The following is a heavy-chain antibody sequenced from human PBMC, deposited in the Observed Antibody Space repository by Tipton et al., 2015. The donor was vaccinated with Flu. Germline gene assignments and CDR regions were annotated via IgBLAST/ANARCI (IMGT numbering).Heavy chain of an antibody. V-gene: IGHV4-39*02. CDR3: ARDGEAGDDFWIGYSHPDY. CDR1: DGSISSSSDY. Sequence: GLVKPSETLSLTCNVSDGSISSSSDYWGWIRQHPGKGLEWIGTIYSSGSTYFNPSLRSRVTISVDTSKNQFSLRLSSVTAADTAVYFCARDGEAGDDFWIGYSHPDYWGQGTLVTVSS. J-gene: IGHJ4*02. D-gene: IGHD3-3*01. CDR2: IYSSGST.